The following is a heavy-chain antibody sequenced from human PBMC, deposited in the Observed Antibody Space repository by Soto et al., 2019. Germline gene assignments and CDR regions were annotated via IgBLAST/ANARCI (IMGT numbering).Heavy chain of an antibody. CDR3: VGGVSFGDF. D-gene: IGHD5-18*01. CDR1: GFSFRSYG. J-gene: IGHJ4*02. CDR2: ISHDGSNP. Sequence: QVQVVESGGGVVQTGRSLRLSCVATGFSFRSYGMLWVRQAPGKGLEWVALISHDGSNPYYADSVKGRFTISRDNSKNTLYLQMNSLRDEDTAVYYCVGGVSFGDFWGQGTLVTVSS. V-gene: IGHV3-30*03.